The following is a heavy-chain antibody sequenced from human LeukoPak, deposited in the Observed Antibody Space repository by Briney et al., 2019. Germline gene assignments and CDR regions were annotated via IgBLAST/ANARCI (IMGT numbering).Heavy chain of an antibody. CDR2: IYYSGST. CDR3: ARGYAGRDGYFIPFDY. V-gene: IGHV4-59*08. Sequence: SYLQSLTWTVADGSISSYYWSWLRQPPGKGLEWIGYIYYSGSTNYNPSLKSRVTISVDTSKNQFSLKLSSVTAADTAVYYCARGYAGRDGYFIPFDYWGQGTLVTVSS. J-gene: IGHJ4*02. CDR1: DGSISSYY. D-gene: IGHD5-24*01.